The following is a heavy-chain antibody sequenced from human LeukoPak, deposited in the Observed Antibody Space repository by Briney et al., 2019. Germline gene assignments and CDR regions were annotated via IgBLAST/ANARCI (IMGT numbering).Heavy chain of an antibody. D-gene: IGHD3-22*01. CDR1: GFTFGNYG. Sequence: GGSLRLSCAASGFTFGNYGMHWVRQVPGKGLEWVAVISYDARSNFHVDSVKGRFTISRDNSKNTLYLQMNSLRAEDTAVYYCAKDGGNYDSARNHLMRSYMDVWGIGTTVTVSS. V-gene: IGHV3-30*05. J-gene: IGHJ6*03. CDR3: AKDGGNYDSARNHLMRSYMDV. CDR2: ISYDARSN.